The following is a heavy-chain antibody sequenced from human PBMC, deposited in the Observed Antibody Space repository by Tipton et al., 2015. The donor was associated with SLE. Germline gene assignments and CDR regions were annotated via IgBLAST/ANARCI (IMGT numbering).Heavy chain of an antibody. D-gene: IGHD6-19*01. Sequence: SLRLSCAASGFTFDDYAMHWVRQAPGKGLEGVSGISWNSGSIGYADSVKGRFTISRDNAKNSLYLQMNSLRAEDTALYYCAKDRSSGWFDYWGQGTLVTVSS. CDR2: ISWNSGSI. J-gene: IGHJ4*02. V-gene: IGHV3-9*01. CDR1: GFTFDDYA. CDR3: AKDRSSGWFDY.